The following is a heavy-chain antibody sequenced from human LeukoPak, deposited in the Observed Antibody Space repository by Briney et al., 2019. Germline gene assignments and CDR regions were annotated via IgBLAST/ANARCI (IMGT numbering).Heavy chain of an antibody. CDR2: ISYDGSNK. CDR1: GFTFSSYA. D-gene: IGHD2-21*01. CDR3: ARDRGENWFDP. Sequence: GRSLRLSCAASGFTFSSYAMHWVRQAPGKGLEWAAVISYDGSNKYYADSVKGRFTISRDNSKNTLYLQMNSLRAEDTAVYYCARDRGENWFDPWGQGTLVTVSS. V-gene: IGHV3-30-3*01. J-gene: IGHJ5*02.